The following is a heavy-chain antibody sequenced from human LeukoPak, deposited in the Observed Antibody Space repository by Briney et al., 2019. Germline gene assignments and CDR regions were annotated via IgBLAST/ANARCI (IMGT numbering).Heavy chain of an antibody. CDR1: GGSISSYY. CDR2: IYYSGST. J-gene: IGHJ5*02. CDR3: ARRPPGVYNRFDP. D-gene: IGHD7-27*01. V-gene: IGHV4-59*08. Sequence: SETLSLTCTVSGGSISSYYWSWIRQPPGKGLEWIGYIYYSGSTNYNPSLKSRVTISVDTSKNQFSLKLSSVTAADTAVYYCARRPPGVYNRFDPWGQGTLVTVSS.